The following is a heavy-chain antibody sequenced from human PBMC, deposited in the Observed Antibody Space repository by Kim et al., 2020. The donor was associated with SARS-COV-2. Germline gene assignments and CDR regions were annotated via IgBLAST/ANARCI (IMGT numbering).Heavy chain of an antibody. CDR1: GYSFTSYW. J-gene: IGHJ6*02. CDR2: IYPGDSDT. Sequence: GESLQISCKGSGYSFTSYWIGWVRQMPGKGLEWMGIIYPGDSDTRYSPSFQGQVTISADKSISTAYLQWSSLKASDTAMYYCARYDVAYQLLTGAMDVWGQGTTVTVSS. V-gene: IGHV5-51*01. CDR3: ARYDVAYQLLTGAMDV. D-gene: IGHD2-2*01.